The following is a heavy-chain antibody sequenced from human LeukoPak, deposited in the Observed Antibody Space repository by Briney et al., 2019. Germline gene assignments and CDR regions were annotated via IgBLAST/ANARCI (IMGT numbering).Heavy chain of an antibody. Sequence: SETLSLTCAVYGGSFSGYYCSWIRQHPGKGLEWLGYIYYSGSTYYNPSLKSRVTISIDTSKNQFSLKLNSVTAADTAVYYCARKGLSKDGYYVSDYWGQGTLVTVSS. CDR1: GGSFSGYY. J-gene: IGHJ4*02. CDR3: ARKGLSKDGYYVSDY. V-gene: IGHV4-31*11. CDR2: IYYSGST. D-gene: IGHD3-22*01.